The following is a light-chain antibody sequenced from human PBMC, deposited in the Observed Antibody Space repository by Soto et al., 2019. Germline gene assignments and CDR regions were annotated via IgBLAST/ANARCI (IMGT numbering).Light chain of an antibody. V-gene: IGKV3-20*01. Sequence: EIVLTQSPFTLSLSPGERATLSCRASQSVSSYLAWYQQKPGQAPRLLMYAASSRATGIPDRFSGTGSGTDFTLTITRLESEDFAVYYCQQYGSSPYTFGAGTKVDVK. CDR1: QSVSSY. J-gene: IGKJ2*01. CDR2: AAS. CDR3: QQYGSSPYT.